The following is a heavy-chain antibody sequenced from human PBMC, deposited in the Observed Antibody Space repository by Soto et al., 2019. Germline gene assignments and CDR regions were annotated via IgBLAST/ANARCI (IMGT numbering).Heavy chain of an antibody. Sequence: ASVKVSCKASGYTFTSYGISWVRQAPGQGLEWMGWISAYNGNTNYAQKFQGRVTITADESTSTAYMELSSLRSEDTAVYYCERVHGGAYYYGMDVWGQGTTVTVSS. V-gene: IGHV1-18*01. CDR2: ISAYNGNT. J-gene: IGHJ6*02. CDR1: GYTFTSYG. CDR3: ERVHGGAYYYGMDV. D-gene: IGHD4-17*01.